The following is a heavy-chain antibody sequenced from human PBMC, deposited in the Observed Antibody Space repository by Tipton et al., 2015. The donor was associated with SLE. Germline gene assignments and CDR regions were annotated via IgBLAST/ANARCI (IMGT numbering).Heavy chain of an antibody. J-gene: IGHJ2*01. V-gene: IGHV4-59*01. Sequence: TLSLTCTVSGGSISSYYWSWIRQPPGKGLECIGYLFYSGNSNYNPSLKGRVTISADTSKNHFSLKLTSVTAADTAVYYCARASSGSAQRHWYFDLWGRGTLVTVSS. D-gene: IGHD6-19*01. CDR2: LFYSGNS. CDR3: ARASSGSAQRHWYFDL. CDR1: GGSISSYY.